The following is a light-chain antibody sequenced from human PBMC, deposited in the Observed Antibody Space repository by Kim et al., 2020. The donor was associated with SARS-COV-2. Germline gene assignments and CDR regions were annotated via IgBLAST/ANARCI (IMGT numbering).Light chain of an antibody. CDR2: RNN. J-gene: IGLJ3*02. Sequence: GQRVTVACSASSSSIGSNYVYWYQRLPGTAPKLLIYRNNQRPSGVPDRFSGSKSGTSASLAISGLRSEDEADYYCAAWDDSLSGRVFGGGTQLTVL. V-gene: IGLV1-47*01. CDR3: AAWDDSLSGRV. CDR1: SSSIGSNY.